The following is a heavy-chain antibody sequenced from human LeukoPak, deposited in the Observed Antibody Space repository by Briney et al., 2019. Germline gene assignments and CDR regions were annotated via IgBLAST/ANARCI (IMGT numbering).Heavy chain of an antibody. CDR2: IWYDGNNK. Sequence: PGKSLRLSCAASGFNLSTYGMHWVRQAPGKGLEWVADIWYDGNNKFYADSVKGRFTISRDNSKNTVHLQMYSLRDEVTAVYYCAAAYGEGWFEPWGQGTQVTVSS. D-gene: IGHD4-17*01. CDR1: GFNLSTYG. J-gene: IGHJ5*02. V-gene: IGHV3-33*01. CDR3: AAAYGEGWFEP.